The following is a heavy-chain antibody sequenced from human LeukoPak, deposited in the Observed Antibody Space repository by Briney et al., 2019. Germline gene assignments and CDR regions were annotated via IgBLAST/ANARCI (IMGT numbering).Heavy chain of an antibody. V-gene: IGHV4-34*01. Sequence: SETLSLTCAVYGGSFSGYYWSWIRQPPGKGLEWVGEINHSGSTNYNPSLKSRVTISVDTSKNQFSLKLSSVTAADTAVYYCAAGGYCSSTSCYPQGRVDYWGQGTLVTVSS. CDR3: AAGGYCSSTSCYPQGRVDY. CDR2: INHSGST. D-gene: IGHD2-2*01. J-gene: IGHJ4*02. CDR1: GGSFSGYY.